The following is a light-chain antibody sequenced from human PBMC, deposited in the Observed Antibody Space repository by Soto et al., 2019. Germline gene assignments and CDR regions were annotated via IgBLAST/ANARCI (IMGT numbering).Light chain of an antibody. V-gene: IGKV3-11*01. Sequence: EIVLTQSPATLSLSPGERATLSCRASQSVSSYLAWYQQKPGQAPRLLIYDAFNRATGIPARFSGSGSGTDFTLTISSLEPEDFVVYYCQHRRNWPWTFDQGTKVEIK. CDR3: QHRRNWPWT. J-gene: IGKJ1*01. CDR2: DAF. CDR1: QSVSSY.